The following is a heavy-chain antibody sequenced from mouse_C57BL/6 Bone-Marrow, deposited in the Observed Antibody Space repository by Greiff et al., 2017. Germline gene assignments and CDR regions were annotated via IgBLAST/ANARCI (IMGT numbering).Heavy chain of an antibody. J-gene: IGHJ4*01. CDR3: GNYYEAIYAMDY. D-gene: IGHD1-1*01. V-gene: IGHV5-2*01. CDR1: EYEFPSHD. Sequence: VQLQQSGGGLVQPGESLKLSCESNEYEFPSHDMSWVRKTPEKRLELVAAINSDGGSTYYTDPMERRFIISRDNTKKTLYRQMSSLRSEDTALYDCGNYYEAIYAMDYWGQGTSVTVSS. CDR2: INSDGGST.